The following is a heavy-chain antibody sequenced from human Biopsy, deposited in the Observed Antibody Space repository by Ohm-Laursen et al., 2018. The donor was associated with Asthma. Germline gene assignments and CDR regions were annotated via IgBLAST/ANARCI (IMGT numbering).Heavy chain of an antibody. J-gene: IGHJ4*02. CDR1: GGSISVSNW. CDR2: IYHLGNA. CDR3: ARRWRSYDSSNYYLDQ. Sequence: PGTLSLTCDVSGGSISVSNWWSWVRQPPGRGLEWIGQIYHLGNANYNPSLRSRVTMSVDKSTNQFSLKLISVTAADTAVYFCARRWRSYDSSNYYLDQWGQGTLVTVSS. D-gene: IGHD3-22*01. V-gene: IGHV4-4*01.